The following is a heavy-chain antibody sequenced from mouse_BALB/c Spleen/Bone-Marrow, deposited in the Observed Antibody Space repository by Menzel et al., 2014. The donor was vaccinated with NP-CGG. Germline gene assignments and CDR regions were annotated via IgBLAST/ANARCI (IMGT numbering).Heavy chain of an antibody. CDR1: GYAFSSYW. CDR3: AKVTTGFAY. V-gene: IGHV1-80*01. Sequence: VHLVESGAELVRPGSSVKISCKASGYAFSSYWMTWVKQRPGRGLEWIGQIYPGDGETNYNGKFKGKATLTADKSSSTAYMQLSGLTSEDSAVYFCAKVTTGFAYWGQGTLVTVSA. J-gene: IGHJ3*01. CDR2: IYPGDGET. D-gene: IGHD2-2*01.